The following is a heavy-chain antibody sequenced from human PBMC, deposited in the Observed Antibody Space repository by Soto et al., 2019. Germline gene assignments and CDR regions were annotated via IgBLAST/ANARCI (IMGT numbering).Heavy chain of an antibody. V-gene: IGHV3-30*18. Sequence: QVQLVESGGGVVQPGRSLRLSCAASGFTFSSYGMHWVRQAPGKGLEWVAVISYDGSNKYYADSVKGRFTISRDNSKRALYLQMNSLRAEATAVYYCAKGPAIVLVPAAMNYYCGMDVWGQGTTVTVSS. CDR3: AKGPAIVLVPAAMNYYCGMDV. D-gene: IGHD2-2*01. CDR2: ISYDGSNK. J-gene: IGHJ6*02. CDR1: GFTFSSYG.